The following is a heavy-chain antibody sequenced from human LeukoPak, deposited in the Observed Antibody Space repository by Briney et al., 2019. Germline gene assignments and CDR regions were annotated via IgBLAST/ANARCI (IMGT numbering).Heavy chain of an antibody. D-gene: IGHD3-22*01. CDR3: AKDGQPYYYDSSGYPDY. CDR1: GFTFSSYA. CDR2: ISGSGGST. J-gene: IGHJ4*02. V-gene: IGHV3-23*01. Sequence: GGSLRLSCAASGFTFSSYAMSWVRQAPGKGLEWVSAISGSGGSTYYADSVKGRFTISRDNSKNTLYLQMNSLRAEDTAVYYCAKDGQPYYYDSSGYPDYWGQGTLVTVSS.